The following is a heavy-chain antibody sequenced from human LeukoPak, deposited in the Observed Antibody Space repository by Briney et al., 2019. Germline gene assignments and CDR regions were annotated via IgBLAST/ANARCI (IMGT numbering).Heavy chain of an antibody. J-gene: IGHJ4*02. V-gene: IGHV3-15*01. Sequence: GGSLRLSCAASGFTFSNAWMSWVRQAPGKGLEWVGRIKSKTDGGTTDYAAPVKGRFTISRDDSKNTLYLQMNSLKTEDTAVYYCTSARDLGYCSSTSCYAGRREYYFDYWGQGTLVTVSS. D-gene: IGHD2-2*01. CDR3: TSARDLGYCSSTSCYAGRREYYFDY. CDR1: GFTFSNAW. CDR2: IKSKTDGGTT.